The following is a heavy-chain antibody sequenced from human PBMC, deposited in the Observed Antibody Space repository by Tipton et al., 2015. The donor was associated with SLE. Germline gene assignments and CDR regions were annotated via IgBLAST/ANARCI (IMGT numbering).Heavy chain of an antibody. Sequence: GLVKPSETLSLNCTVSGYSISSGYYWDWIRQPPGKGLEWIGSIYHSGSAYYKPSLKSRVTILVDTSKNQFSLKLSVVTAADTAVYYCARVEDFYDTSGYPDYWGQGTLVTVSS. CDR1: GYSISSGYY. V-gene: IGHV4-38-2*02. CDR3: ARVEDFYDTSGYPDY. J-gene: IGHJ4*02. CDR2: IYHSGSA. D-gene: IGHD3-22*01.